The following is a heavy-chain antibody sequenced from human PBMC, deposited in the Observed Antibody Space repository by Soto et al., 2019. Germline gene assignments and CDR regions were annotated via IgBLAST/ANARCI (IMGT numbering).Heavy chain of an antibody. CDR1: GYTFTNYS. Sequence: SVKVSSKASGYTFTNYSMHWVRQAPGQGLEWMGILHPIVGSTSYAQKFQGIVTMTRDTSTSTVYMELSSLSSEDTAVYYCARVPLGGVTNFDYWGQGTLVTVSS. J-gene: IGHJ4*02. CDR2: LHPIVGST. D-gene: IGHD3-16*01. V-gene: IGHV1-46*01. CDR3: ARVPLGGVTNFDY.